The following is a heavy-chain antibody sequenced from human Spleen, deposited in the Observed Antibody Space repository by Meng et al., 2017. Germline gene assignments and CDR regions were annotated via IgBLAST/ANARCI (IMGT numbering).Heavy chain of an antibody. V-gene: IGHV3-13*01. CDR3: VREAITADVNGALDV. CDR1: GITFSRFS. CDR2: IGTAGDT. D-gene: IGHD6-13*01. J-gene: IGHJ6*02. Sequence: GGSLRLSCVASGITFSRFSMHWVRQAPGKGLEWVAAIGTAGDTYYPGSAKGRFTISRENAKNSVYLQVNSLRAGDTAVYYCVREAITADVNGALDVWGQGTTVTVSS.